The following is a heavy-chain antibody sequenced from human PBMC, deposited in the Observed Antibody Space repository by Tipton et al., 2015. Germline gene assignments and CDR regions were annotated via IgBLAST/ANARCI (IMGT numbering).Heavy chain of an antibody. CDR3: ATRIYGVYSIDV. J-gene: IGHJ6*02. D-gene: IGHD4-17*01. V-gene: IGHV4-31*03. CDR2: ISDSGST. CDR1: GGSINSGGYY. Sequence: TLSLTCTVSGGSINSGGYYWSWIRQHQGQGLELIGYISDSGSTYYNPSLKSRLTISVDTSTNQFSLRLNSVTAADTGVYYCATRIYGVYSIDVWGQGTSVTVSS.